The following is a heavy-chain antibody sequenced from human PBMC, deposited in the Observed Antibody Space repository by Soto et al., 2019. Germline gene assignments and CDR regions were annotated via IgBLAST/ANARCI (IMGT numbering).Heavy chain of an antibody. V-gene: IGHV1-18*01. CDR2: ISTLNGNT. Sequence: QAQLVQSGAEVKKPGASVNVSCKASGYDYVTYAITWVRQRPGQGLEWMGWISTLNGNTNYAQNFQGRVTMTTDTSTRIVHLELRSLRSDDTAVYYCASRVQVWLPDYYGRDVWGQGTTVPVSS. J-gene: IGHJ6*02. D-gene: IGHD5-18*01. CDR1: GYDYVTYA. CDR3: ASRVQVWLPDYYGRDV.